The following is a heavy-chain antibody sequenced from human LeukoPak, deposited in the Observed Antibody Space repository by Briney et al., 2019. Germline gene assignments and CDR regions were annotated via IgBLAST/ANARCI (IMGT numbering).Heavy chain of an antibody. CDR2: INPSSGST. J-gene: IGHJ4*02. CDR1: GYTFTSYH. Sequence: ASVKVSCKASGYTFTSYHTHWVRQAPGQGLEWMGIINPSSGSTSYAQKFQGRVTMTRDTSTSTVYMELSSLRSEDTAVYYCARDSGYGGHCEGYWGQGTLVTVSS. V-gene: IGHV1-46*01. D-gene: IGHD4-23*01. CDR3: ARDSGYGGHCEGY.